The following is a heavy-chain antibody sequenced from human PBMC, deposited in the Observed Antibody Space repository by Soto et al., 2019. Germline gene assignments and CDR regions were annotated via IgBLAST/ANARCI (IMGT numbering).Heavy chain of an antibody. V-gene: IGHV1-2*04. CDR3: ARFDPGQNWFDP. Sequence: QVQLVQSGAEVKKPGASVKVSCKASGYTFTGYYMHWGRQAPGQGLEWMGWINPNSGGTNYAQKFQGWVTMTRDTSISTAYMELSRLRSEDTAVYYCARFDPGQNWFDPWGQGTLVTVSS. CDR1: GYTFTGYY. J-gene: IGHJ5*02. CDR2: INPNSGGT.